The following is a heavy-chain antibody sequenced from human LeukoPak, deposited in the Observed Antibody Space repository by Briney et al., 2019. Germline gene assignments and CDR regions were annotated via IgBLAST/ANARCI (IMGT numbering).Heavy chain of an antibody. V-gene: IGHV4-59*01. CDR3: ARVNLWFGESNPMDV. Sequence: PSETLSLTCTVSGGSISSYYWSWIRQPPGKGLEWIGYIYYSGSTNYNPSLKSRATISVDTSKNQFSLKLSSVTAADTAVYYCARVNLWFGESNPMDVWGQGTTVTVSS. CDR2: IYYSGST. CDR1: GGSISSYY. D-gene: IGHD3-10*01. J-gene: IGHJ6*02.